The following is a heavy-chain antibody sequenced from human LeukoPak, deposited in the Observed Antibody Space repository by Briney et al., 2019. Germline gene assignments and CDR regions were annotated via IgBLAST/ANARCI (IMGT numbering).Heavy chain of an antibody. D-gene: IGHD2-21*01. Sequence: GGSLRLSCAASGFTFDDHGMSWVRQAPGKGLEWVSGIKWDGGRTGYADSVKGRFTISRDNAKNSVYLQMNSLKTEDTAVYYCTRDLFGNLFRTLDYWGQGTLVTVSS. CDR1: GFTFDDHG. CDR2: IKWDGGRT. V-gene: IGHV3-20*04. CDR3: TRDLFGNLFRTLDY. J-gene: IGHJ4*02.